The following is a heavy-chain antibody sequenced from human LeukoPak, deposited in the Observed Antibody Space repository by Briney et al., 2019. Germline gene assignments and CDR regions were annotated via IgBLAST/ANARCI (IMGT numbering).Heavy chain of an antibody. CDR2: IFYSGIT. D-gene: IGHD5-24*01. J-gene: IGHJ6*03. CDR1: GGSISSTTHY. Sequence: SEPLSLTCTVSGGSISSTTHYWGWIPQPPGKGLEWIGSIFYSGITYYSPSLKSRVTMSVDTSNNQFSLNLNSVTAADSAVYYCARDRVEMATIWGVESYYMDVWGKGTTVTISS. V-gene: IGHV4-39*02. CDR3: ARDRVEMATIWGVESYYMDV.